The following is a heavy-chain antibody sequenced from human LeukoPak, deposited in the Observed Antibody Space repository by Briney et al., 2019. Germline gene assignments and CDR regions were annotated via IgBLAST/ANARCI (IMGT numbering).Heavy chain of an antibody. D-gene: IGHD6-13*01. Sequence: ASVKVSCKASGYIFTSYGISWVRQAPGQGLEWMGWISAYNGNTNYAQKFQGRVTMTTDTSTSTAYMELRSLRSDDTAVYYCARDGTLDTAAAGGYWGQGTLVTVSS. CDR1: GYIFTSYG. CDR3: ARDGTLDTAAAGGY. J-gene: IGHJ4*02. CDR2: ISAYNGNT. V-gene: IGHV1-18*01.